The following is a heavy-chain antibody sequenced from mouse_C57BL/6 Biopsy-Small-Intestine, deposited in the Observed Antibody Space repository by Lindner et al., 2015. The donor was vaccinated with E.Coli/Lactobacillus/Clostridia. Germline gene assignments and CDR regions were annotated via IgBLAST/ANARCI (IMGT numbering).Heavy chain of an antibody. J-gene: IGHJ2*01. Sequence: VQLQESGAELVRPGASVKLSCTASGFNIKDDYMHWVKQRPEQGLEWIGWIDPENGDTEYASKFQGKATITADTSSNTAYLQLSSLTSEDTAVYYCTKEVAHFDYWGQGTTLTVSS. CDR2: IDPENGDT. CDR1: GFNIKDDY. D-gene: IGHD1-1*01. V-gene: IGHV14-4*01. CDR3: TKEVAHFDY.